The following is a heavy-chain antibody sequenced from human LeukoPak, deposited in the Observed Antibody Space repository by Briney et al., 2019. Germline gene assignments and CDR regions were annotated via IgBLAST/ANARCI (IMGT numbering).Heavy chain of an antibody. J-gene: IGHJ4*02. CDR1: GYTFTSYY. CDR2: INTSGGST. V-gene: IGHV1-46*01. D-gene: IGHD3-10*01. CDR3: ARDSSGSYPFDY. Sequence: ASVTVSCKASGYTFTSYYMHWVRQPPGQGLEWMGIINTSGGSTSYAQKFQGRVTMTRDTSTSTVYMELSSLRSEDTAVYYCARDSSGSYPFDYWGQGNPGHRLL.